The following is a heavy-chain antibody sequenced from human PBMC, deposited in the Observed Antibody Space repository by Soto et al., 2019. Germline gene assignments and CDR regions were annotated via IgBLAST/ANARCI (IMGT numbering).Heavy chain of an antibody. V-gene: IGHV4-61*01. D-gene: IGHD6-19*01. Sequence: QVQLQESGPGLVKPSETLSLTCTVSGGSVSSGSYYWSWIRQPPGKGLEWIGYIYYSGSTNYNPYLNSRVTISVDTSKTQFSLKLSSVTAADTAVYYCARGIEGWYQGRYYYGMDVWGQGTTVTVSS. CDR2: IYYSGST. J-gene: IGHJ6*02. CDR1: GGSVSSGSYY. CDR3: ARGIEGWYQGRYYYGMDV.